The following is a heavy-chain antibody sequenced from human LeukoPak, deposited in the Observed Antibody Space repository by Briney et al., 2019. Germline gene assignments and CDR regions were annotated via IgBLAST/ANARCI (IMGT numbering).Heavy chain of an antibody. J-gene: IGHJ6*03. CDR3: ARHGRIVAGYYYYYYMDV. Sequence: SETLSLTCAVYGGSFSGYYWSWICQPPGKGLEWIGEINHSGSTNYNPSLKSRVTISVDTSKNQFSLKLSSVTAADTAVYYCARHGRIVAGYYYYYYMDVWGKGTTVTISS. CDR1: GGSFSGYY. D-gene: IGHD5-12*01. CDR2: INHSGST. V-gene: IGHV4-34*01.